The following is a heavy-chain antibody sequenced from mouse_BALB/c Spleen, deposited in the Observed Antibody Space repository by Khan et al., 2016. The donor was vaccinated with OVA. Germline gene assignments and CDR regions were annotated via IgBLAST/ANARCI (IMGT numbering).Heavy chain of an antibody. CDR1: GYSFTGYY. V-gene: IGHV1S34*01. CDR2: ISCYNGAT. D-gene: IGHD1-1*01. J-gene: IGHJ3*01. Sequence: LVKTGASVKISCKASGYSFTGYYMHWVKQSPGKSLEWIGYISCYNGATSYNQKFKGKATFTVDTSSSTAYMQFNSLTSEDSAVYYCARGDCCGSSSFTYWGQGTLVTVSA. CDR3: ARGDCCGSSSFTY.